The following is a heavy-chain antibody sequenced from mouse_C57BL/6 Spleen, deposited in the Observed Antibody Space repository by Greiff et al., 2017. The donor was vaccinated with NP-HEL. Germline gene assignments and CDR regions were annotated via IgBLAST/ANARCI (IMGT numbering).Heavy chain of an antibody. V-gene: IGHV1-69*01. D-gene: IGHD1-1*02. Sequence: QVQLQQPGAELVMPGASVKLSCKASGYNFTSYWMHWVKQRPGQGLEWIGEIDPSDSYTNYNQKFKGKSTLTVDKSSSTAYMQLSSLTSEDSAVYYCARGSPVWFAYWGQGTLVTVSA. CDR3: ARGSPVWFAY. CDR1: GYNFTSYW. J-gene: IGHJ3*01. CDR2: IDPSDSYT.